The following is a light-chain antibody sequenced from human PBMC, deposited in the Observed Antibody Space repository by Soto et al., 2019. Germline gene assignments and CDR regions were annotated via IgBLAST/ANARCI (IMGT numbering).Light chain of an antibody. CDR1: QSISSY. V-gene: IGKV1-39*01. J-gene: IGKJ4*01. CDR3: QQTYSTPLT. CDR2: AAS. Sequence: DIQMTQSPSSLSASVGDRVTITCRASQSISSYLNWYQQKPGKAPKLLIYAASSLQSGVPSRFSGSGSGTDFTLTINILQPEDFATYYCQQTYSTPLTFGGGTKVDNK.